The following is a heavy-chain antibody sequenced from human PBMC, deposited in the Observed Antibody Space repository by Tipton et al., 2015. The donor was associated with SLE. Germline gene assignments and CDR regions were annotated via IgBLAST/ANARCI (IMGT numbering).Heavy chain of an antibody. CDR1: NYSISSGYY. J-gene: IGHJ5*02. D-gene: IGHD5-18*01. V-gene: IGHV4-38-2*01. CDR3: ARSRGYSYGDGWIDP. Sequence: TLSLTCAVSNYSISSGYYWGWVRQPPGKGLEWIGCISHKGSTYYNPSLKSRVTISVDTSKNQFSLKLSSATAADTAVYYCARSRGYSYGDGWIDPWGQGTLVTVSS. CDR2: ISHKGST.